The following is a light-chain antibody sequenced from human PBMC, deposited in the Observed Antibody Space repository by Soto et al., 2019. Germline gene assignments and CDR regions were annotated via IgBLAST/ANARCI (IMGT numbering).Light chain of an antibody. Sequence: EIVWWQSPGSLSLSKGERATLSCRASQSFIRIYLAWYQQKPRQAPRLLIYDASNRATGITARFSGSGSGTDFTLTISSLEPEDFAVYYCQQYNSWPPITFGQGTRLEIK. J-gene: IGKJ5*01. CDR3: QQYNSWPPIT. V-gene: IGKV3-20*01. CDR1: QSFIRIY. CDR2: DAS.